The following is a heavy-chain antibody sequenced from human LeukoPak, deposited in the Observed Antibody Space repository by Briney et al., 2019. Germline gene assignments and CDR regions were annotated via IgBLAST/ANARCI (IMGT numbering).Heavy chain of an antibody. D-gene: IGHD6-19*01. Sequence: GGSLRLSCAASGFTFSSYWMSWVRQAPGKGLEWVANIKQDGSEKYYVDSVKGRFTISRDNAKNSLYLQMNSLRAEDTAVYYCARDIQLPDTGYSSGWFSRKQILVVDYWGQGTLITVSS. V-gene: IGHV3-7*01. CDR2: IKQDGSEK. CDR1: GFTFSSYW. J-gene: IGHJ4*02. CDR3: ARDIQLPDTGYSSGWFSRKQILVVDY.